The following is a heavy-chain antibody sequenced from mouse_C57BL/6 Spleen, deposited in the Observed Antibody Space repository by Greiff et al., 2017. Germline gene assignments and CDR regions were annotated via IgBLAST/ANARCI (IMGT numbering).Heavy chain of an antibody. V-gene: IGHV1-82*01. CDR1: GYAFSSSW. Sequence: QVQLKESGPELVKPGASVKISCKASGYAFSSSWMNWVKQRPGKGLEWIGRIYPGDGDTNYNGKFKGKATLTADKSSSTAYMQLSSLTSEDSAVYFCARYDGYSSAYWGQGTLVTVSA. J-gene: IGHJ3*01. CDR3: ARYDGYSSAY. D-gene: IGHD2-3*01. CDR2: IYPGDGDT.